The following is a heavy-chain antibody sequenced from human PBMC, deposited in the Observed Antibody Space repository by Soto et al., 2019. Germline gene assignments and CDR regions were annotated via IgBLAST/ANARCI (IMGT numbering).Heavy chain of an antibody. V-gene: IGHV3-23*01. D-gene: IGHD3-10*01. CDR2: TTDDGGRT. CDR1: GFSFSSYA. J-gene: IGHJ4*02. CDR3: GEGGGFGTGAYYNVAY. Sequence: EVQLLESGGGLVEPGGSLRLSCTASGFSFSSYAMTWVRQAPGKGLEWVSSTTDDGGRTFYADSVKGRFTISRDNSNNGLYRKRKGVRAEDRALDEWGEGGGFGTGAYYNVAYWGQGTLVTVSS.